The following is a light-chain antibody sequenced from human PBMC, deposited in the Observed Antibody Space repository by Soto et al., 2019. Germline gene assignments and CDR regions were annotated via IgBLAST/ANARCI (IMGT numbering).Light chain of an antibody. V-gene: IGKV1-39*01. J-gene: IGKJ1*01. CDR1: QSITAY. CDR3: QHRGA. CDR2: DAS. Sequence: DIPMTQSPSSLSASVGDRVTITCRASQSITAYLNWYQHKPGKAPILLIYDASILYSGVPSRFSGRRSGPDFTLIISSLQPEDFATYYCQHRGAFGQGTKVEIK.